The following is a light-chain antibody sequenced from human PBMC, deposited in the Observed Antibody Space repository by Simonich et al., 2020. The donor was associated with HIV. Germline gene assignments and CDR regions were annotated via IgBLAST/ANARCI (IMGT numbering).Light chain of an antibody. V-gene: IGKV3-15*01. Sequence: EIVMTHSPATLSVSPGERATLSCRSSQRGISNLAWYQQKPGQSPRLLIYGASTRATGIPARFSGSGSGTEFTLTISSLQPEDFATYYCQQSYSTTFGGGTKVEIK. J-gene: IGKJ4*01. CDR3: QQSYSTT. CDR1: QRGISN. CDR2: GAS.